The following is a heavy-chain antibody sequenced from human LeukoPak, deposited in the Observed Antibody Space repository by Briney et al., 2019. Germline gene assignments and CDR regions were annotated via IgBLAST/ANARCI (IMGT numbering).Heavy chain of an antibody. V-gene: IGHV4-59*01. J-gene: IGHJ3*02. CDR2: ISYSGST. CDR3: VRGYQLLPDAFDI. D-gene: IGHD2-2*01. Sequence: PSETLSLTCTVSGDSISTYSWIYIRQPPGKGLEWIGNISYSGSTKYNPSLESRVTISLDTSKNQFSLKLSSVTAADTAVYYCVRGYQLLPDAFDIWGQGTMVTVSS. CDR1: GDSISTYS.